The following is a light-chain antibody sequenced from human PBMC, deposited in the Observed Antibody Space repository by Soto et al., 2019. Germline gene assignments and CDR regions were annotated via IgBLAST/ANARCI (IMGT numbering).Light chain of an antibody. Sequence: QSVLTQPPSASATPGQRVTISCSGSSSNIGSNYVYWYQQLPGTAPKLLIYRNNQRPSGVPDRFSGSKSGTSASLAISGLRSEDEADYYCAAWDDSLSAFYVFGTGTKLTVL. CDR3: AAWDDSLSAFYV. CDR1: SSNIGSNY. J-gene: IGLJ1*01. CDR2: RNN. V-gene: IGLV1-47*01.